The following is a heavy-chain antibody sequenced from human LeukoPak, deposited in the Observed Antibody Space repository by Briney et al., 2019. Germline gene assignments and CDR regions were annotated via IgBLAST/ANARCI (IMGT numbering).Heavy chain of an antibody. CDR2: IYSGGNT. CDR1: GFTVSSNY. Sequence: PGGSLRLSCAASGFTVSSNYMSWVRQTPGKGLEWVSVIYSGGNTYYADSVKGRFTISRDNSKNTLYLQMNSLRAEDTAVYYCARDSIAVAGRDHWGQGTLVTVSS. CDR3: ARDSIAVAGRDH. V-gene: IGHV3-53*01. D-gene: IGHD6-19*01. J-gene: IGHJ4*02.